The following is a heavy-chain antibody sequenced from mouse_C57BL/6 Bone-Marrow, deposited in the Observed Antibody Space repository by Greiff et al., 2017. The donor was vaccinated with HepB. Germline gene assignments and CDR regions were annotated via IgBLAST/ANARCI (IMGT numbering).Heavy chain of an antibody. CDR3: ARRGEFITTVVGYFDV. Sequence: VQLQQSGPELVKPGASVKISCKASGYSFTGYYMNWVKQSPEKSLEWIGEINPSTGGTTYNQKFKAKATLTVDKSSSTAYMQLKSLTSEDSAVYYCARRGEFITTVVGYFDVWGTGTTVTVSS. D-gene: IGHD1-1*01. V-gene: IGHV1-42*01. CDR1: GYSFTGYY. J-gene: IGHJ1*03. CDR2: INPSTGGT.